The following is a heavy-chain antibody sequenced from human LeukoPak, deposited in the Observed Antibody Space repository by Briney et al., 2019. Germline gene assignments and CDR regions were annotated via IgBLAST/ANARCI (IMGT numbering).Heavy chain of an antibody. Sequence: PGGSLRLSCAASGFTFSSYAMSWVRQAPGKGLEWVSAISGSGGSTYYADSVKGRFTISGDNSKNTLYLQMNSLRAEDTAVYYCAKDQGKDSGYSYGYFDYWGQGTLVTVSS. CDR2: ISGSGGST. J-gene: IGHJ4*02. D-gene: IGHD5-18*01. CDR3: AKDQGKDSGYSYGYFDY. V-gene: IGHV3-23*01. CDR1: GFTFSSYA.